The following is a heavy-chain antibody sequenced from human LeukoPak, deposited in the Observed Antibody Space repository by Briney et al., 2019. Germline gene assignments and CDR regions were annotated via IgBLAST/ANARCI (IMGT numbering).Heavy chain of an antibody. V-gene: IGHV3-21*01. Sequence: GGSLRLSCAASGFTFSSYTMNWVRQAPGKGLEYDSSISSSSSHIYYADSVKGRFTISRDNTKSSLYLQMNSLRAEDMAVYYCARGYCGGDCYGDWGQGTLVTVSS. CDR2: ISSSSSHI. J-gene: IGHJ1*01. CDR1: GFTFSSYT. D-gene: IGHD2-21*02. CDR3: ARGYCGGDCYGD.